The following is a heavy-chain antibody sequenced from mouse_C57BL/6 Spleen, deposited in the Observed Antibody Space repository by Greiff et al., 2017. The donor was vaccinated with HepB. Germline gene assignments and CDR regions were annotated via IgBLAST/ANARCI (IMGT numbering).Heavy chain of an antibody. V-gene: IGHV1-62-2*01. CDR1: GYTFTEST. Sequence: VKLMESGAELVKPGASVKLSCKASGYTFTESTIHWVKQISGQGLEWIGWFYPGSGSIKYNEKFKDKATLTADKSSSTVYMELSRLTSEDSAVYFCARHEGYGYDWFAYWGQGTLVTVSA. CDR3: ARHEGYGYDWFAY. J-gene: IGHJ3*01. D-gene: IGHD2-2*01. CDR2: FYPGSGSI.